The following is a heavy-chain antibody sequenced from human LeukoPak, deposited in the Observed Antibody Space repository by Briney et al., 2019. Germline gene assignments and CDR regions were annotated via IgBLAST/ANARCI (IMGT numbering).Heavy chain of an antibody. V-gene: IGHV3-7*01. CDR2: IKQDGSEK. D-gene: IGHD3-22*01. CDR1: GFTLSNYW. J-gene: IGHJ4*02. CDR3: ARGSVTMI. Sequence: GGSLRLSCAASGFTLSNYWMTWVRQAPGKGLEWVANIKQDGSEKYYVDSVKGRFTISRDNAKNSLYLQMNSLRAEDTAVYYCARGSVTMIWGQGTLVTVSS.